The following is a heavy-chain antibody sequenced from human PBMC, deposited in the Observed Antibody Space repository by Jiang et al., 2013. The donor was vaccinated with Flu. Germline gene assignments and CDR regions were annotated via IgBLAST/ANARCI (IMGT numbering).Heavy chain of an antibody. CDR1: GYTFTSYY. CDR2: INPSGGST. J-gene: IGHJ6*02. Sequence: GAEVKKPGASVKVSCKASGYTFTSYYMHWVRQAPGQGLEWMGIINPSGGSTSYAQKFQGRVTMTRDTSTSTVYMELSSLRSEDTAVYYCARGSYYDFWSGYWRKDYYYYYGMDVWGQGTTVT. CDR3: ARGSYYDFWSGYWRKDYYYYYGMDV. D-gene: IGHD3-3*01. V-gene: IGHV1-46*01.